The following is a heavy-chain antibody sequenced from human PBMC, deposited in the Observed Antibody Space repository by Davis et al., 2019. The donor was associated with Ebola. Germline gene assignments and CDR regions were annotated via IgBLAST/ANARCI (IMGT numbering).Heavy chain of an antibody. D-gene: IGHD2-21*02. CDR2: INDSGST. CDR1: GRSFAGYY. CDR3: ARGQLTSNIVVVTASHFDY. J-gene: IGHJ4*02. Sequence: MPSETLSLTCAVSGRSFAGYYCRWVRQHHGKGLEWIGEINDSGSTNYNPSLKSRVTISVDTSKNQFSLKVNSVTAADTAVYYCARGQLTSNIVVVTASHFDYWGQGTLVTVSS. V-gene: IGHV4-34*01.